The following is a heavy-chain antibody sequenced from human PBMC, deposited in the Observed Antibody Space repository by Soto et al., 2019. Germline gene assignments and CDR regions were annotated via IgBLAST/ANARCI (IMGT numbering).Heavy chain of an antibody. CDR3: ARIDCTGNNCNPYYHYGMDV. Sequence: GGSLRLSCAASGFTFNTYGMHWVRQIPGKGLQWVAIIWYDGSIKYYADSVKGRFTISRDNSKNTLYLQMNSLRDEDTAVYYCARIDCTGNNCNPYYHYGMDVWGQGTTVTVSS. CDR1: GFTFNTYG. D-gene: IGHD2-8*02. CDR2: IWYDGSIK. J-gene: IGHJ6*02. V-gene: IGHV3-33*01.